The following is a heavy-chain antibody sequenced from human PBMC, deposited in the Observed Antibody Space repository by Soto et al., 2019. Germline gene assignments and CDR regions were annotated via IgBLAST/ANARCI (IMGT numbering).Heavy chain of an antibody. V-gene: IGHV3-21*01. J-gene: IGHJ6*02. CDR1: GFTFSSFD. D-gene: IGHD6-19*01. CDR2: ISSGSSYI. Sequence: PGGSLRLSCAASGFTFSSFDMNWVHQAPGKGLEWVSSISSGSSYIYYADSMKGRFTISRDNAKNSVYLQMHSLRAEDTAVYYCARHPVAGAWGYGMDVWGQGTTVTVSS. CDR3: ARHPVAGAWGYGMDV.